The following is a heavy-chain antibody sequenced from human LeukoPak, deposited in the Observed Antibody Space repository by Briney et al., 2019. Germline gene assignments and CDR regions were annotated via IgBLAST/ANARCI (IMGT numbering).Heavy chain of an antibody. CDR3: AGALLGYCSSTSCLDY. D-gene: IGHD2-2*01. CDR1: GYTFTGYY. Sequence: ASVKVSCKASGYTFTGYYMHWVRQAPAQGLEWMGWINPNSGGTNYAQKFQGRVTMTRDTSISTAYMELSRLRSDDTAVYYCAGALLGYCSSTSCLDYWGQGTLVTVSS. CDR2: INPNSGGT. J-gene: IGHJ4*02. V-gene: IGHV1-2*02.